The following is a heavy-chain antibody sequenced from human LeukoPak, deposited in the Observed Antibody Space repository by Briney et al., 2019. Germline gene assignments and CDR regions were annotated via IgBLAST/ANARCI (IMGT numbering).Heavy chain of an antibody. J-gene: IGHJ3*02. V-gene: IGHV4-59*01. CDR3: AREPLGGELLDDAFDI. CDR2: IYYSGST. D-gene: IGHD1-26*01. CDR1: GGSISSYY. Sequence: SETLSLTCTVSGGSISSYYWSWIRQPPGKGLEWIGYIYYSGSTNYNPSLKSRVTISVDTSKNQFSLKLSSVTAADTAVYYCAREPLGGELLDDAFDIWGQGTMVTVSS.